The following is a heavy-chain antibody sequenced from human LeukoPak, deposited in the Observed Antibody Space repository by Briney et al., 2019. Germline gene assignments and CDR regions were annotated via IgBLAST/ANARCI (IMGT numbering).Heavy chain of an antibody. D-gene: IGHD3-10*01. V-gene: IGHV3-7*03. J-gene: IGHJ3*02. CDR1: GFTLSSYW. Sequence: GGAPRLSSAASGFTLSSYWVSWVRQAPGKGLEWVANIKEDGSEKYYVDSVKGRFTISRDNAKNSLYLHMNSLTAEDTAMYYCARDWVAGVPFDAFDIWGQGTMVSVSS. CDR3: ARDWVAGVPFDAFDI. CDR2: IKEDGSEK.